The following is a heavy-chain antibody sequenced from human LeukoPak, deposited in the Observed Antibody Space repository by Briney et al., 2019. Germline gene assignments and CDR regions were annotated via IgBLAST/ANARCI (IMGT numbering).Heavy chain of an antibody. Sequence: SETLSLTCTVSGGSIRSNSYYWGWIRQPPGKGLEWIGSIYFSGNTYYNPSLKSRVTISVDTSKNQFSLKLSSVTAADTAVYYWQPGSPPYNHYMHAWGKGPTVPV. D-gene: IGHD3-10*01. CDR3: QPGSPPYNHYMHA. V-gene: IGHV4-39*01. J-gene: IGHJ6*03. CDR1: GGSIRSNSYY. CDR2: IYFSGNT.